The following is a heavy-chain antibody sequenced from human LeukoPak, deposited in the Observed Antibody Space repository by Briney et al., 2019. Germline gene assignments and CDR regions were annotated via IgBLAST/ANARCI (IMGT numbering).Heavy chain of an antibody. CDR3: ARGYCSGGSCYSVENWFDP. Sequence: GASVKVSCKAAGYTFTGYYMFRVRQAPGQGLEWMRRINPNSGGTNYAQKFQGRVTMTRDTSISTAYMELSRLRSDDTAVYYCARGYCSGGSCYSVENWFDPWGQGTLVTVSS. J-gene: IGHJ5*02. CDR2: INPNSGGT. V-gene: IGHV1-2*06. CDR1: GYTFTGYY. D-gene: IGHD2-15*01.